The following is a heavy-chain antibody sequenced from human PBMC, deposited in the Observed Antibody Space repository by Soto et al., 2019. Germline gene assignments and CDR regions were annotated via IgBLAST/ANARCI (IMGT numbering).Heavy chain of an antibody. CDR3: AKVGIVLVPAAMSDYGMDV. V-gene: IGHV3-30*18. Sequence: PGGSLRLSCTVSGFRFNNHGMHWVRQAPGKGLEWVAGISEDGSNEYYADSVKGRFTISRDNSKNTLYLQMNSLRAEDTALYYCAKVGIVLVPAAMSDYGMDVWGQGT. J-gene: IGHJ6*02. CDR1: GFRFNNHG. D-gene: IGHD2-2*01. CDR2: ISEDGSNE.